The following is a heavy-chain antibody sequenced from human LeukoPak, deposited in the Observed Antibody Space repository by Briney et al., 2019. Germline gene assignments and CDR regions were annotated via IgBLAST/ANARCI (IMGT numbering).Heavy chain of an antibody. Sequence: GGSLRLSCAASGFTFTSFSFNWVRQAPGKALEWVSSINTVATYIYYADSVRGRFTISRDNAKNSVYLQMDSLRAEDTGVYYCARLRRNGDSGGFYYYYDYWGQGTLVTVSS. J-gene: IGHJ4*02. CDR1: GFTFTSFS. CDR3: ARLRRNGDSGGFYYYYDY. CDR2: INTVATYI. D-gene: IGHD3-22*01. V-gene: IGHV3-21*01.